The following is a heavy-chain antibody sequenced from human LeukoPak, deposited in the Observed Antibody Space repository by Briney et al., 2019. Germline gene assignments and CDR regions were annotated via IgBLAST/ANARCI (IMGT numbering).Heavy chain of an antibody. V-gene: IGHV4-34*01. CDR1: GGSFSGYY. D-gene: IGHD2-15*01. J-gene: IGHJ4*02. Sequence: PSETLSLTCAVYGGSFSGYYWSWIRQPPGKGLEWIGEISHSGSTNYNPSLKSRVTISVDTSKNQFSLKLSSVTAADTAIYYCARGACRGGSCYGDFDYWGRGTLVTVSS. CDR2: ISHSGST. CDR3: ARGACRGGSCYGDFDY.